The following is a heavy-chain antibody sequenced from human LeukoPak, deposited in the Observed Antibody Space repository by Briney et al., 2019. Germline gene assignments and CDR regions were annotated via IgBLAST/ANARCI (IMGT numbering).Heavy chain of an antibody. J-gene: IGHJ4*02. V-gene: IGHV1-2*02. Sequence: ASVKVSCKASGYTVTGYYMHWVRQAPGQGLEWMGWINPNSGGTNYAQKFQCRVAMTRDTSISTAYMELSRLRSDDTAVYYCARGAHYHDSSEGYDYWGQGTLVTVSS. CDR3: ARGAHYHDSSEGYDY. CDR2: INPNSGGT. CDR1: GYTVTGYY. D-gene: IGHD3-22*01.